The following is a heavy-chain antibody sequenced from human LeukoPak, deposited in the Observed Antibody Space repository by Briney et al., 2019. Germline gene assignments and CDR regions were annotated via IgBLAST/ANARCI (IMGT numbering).Heavy chain of an antibody. CDR1: GGSINSYY. CDR3: ARVAYDYVWGSYRYPVLVLDY. CDR2: IYYSGST. V-gene: IGHV4-59*01. Sequence: SETLSLTCTVSGGSINSYYWSWIRQPPGKGLEWIGYIYYSGSTNYNPSLKSRVTISVDTSKNQFSLRLSSVTAADTAVYYCARVAYDYVWGSYRYPVLVLDYWGQGTLVTVSS. J-gene: IGHJ4*02. D-gene: IGHD3-16*02.